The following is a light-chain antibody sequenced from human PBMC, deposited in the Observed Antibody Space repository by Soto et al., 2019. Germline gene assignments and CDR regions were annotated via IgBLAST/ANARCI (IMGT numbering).Light chain of an antibody. Sequence: EIVLTQSPGTLSLSPGERATLSCRASQSVSSSYLGWYQQKTGQAPRLLIYGASSRATGIPDRFSGSGSGTYFTLTISRLDPEDFAGYYCQQYGGSSLYTFGQGTKLELK. CDR2: GAS. CDR1: QSVSSSY. V-gene: IGKV3-20*01. J-gene: IGKJ2*01. CDR3: QQYGGSSLYT.